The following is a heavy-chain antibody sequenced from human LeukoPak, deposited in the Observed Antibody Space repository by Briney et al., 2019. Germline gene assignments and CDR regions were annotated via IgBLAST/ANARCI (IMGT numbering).Heavy chain of an antibody. CDR3: ATASFCSGTHCFYYYMDV. CDR2: FDPEDGET. J-gene: IGHJ6*03. CDR1: GYTLNEKS. V-gene: IGHV1-24*01. Sequence: ASVKVSCKVSGYTLNEKSMQWVRQAPGTGLEWLGGFDPEDGETIYAEKFQDRITMTDDPSTDTAYMELSSLRSEDTAVYYCATASFCSGTHCFYYYMDVWGKGTPVTVSS. D-gene: IGHD2-15*01.